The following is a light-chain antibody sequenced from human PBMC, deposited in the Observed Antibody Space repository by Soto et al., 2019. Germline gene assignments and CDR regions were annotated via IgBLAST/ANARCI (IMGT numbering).Light chain of an antibody. J-gene: IGKJ1*01. CDR1: QSISSY. CDR3: QQSYSTLTWT. CDR2: AAS. Sequence: DIQMTQSPSSLSASVGDRVTITCRASQSISSYLNWYQQKPGKAPKLLIYAASSLQSGVPSRFSGSGSGTDFTLTISSLQPEDFAIYYCQQSYSTLTWTLGQGTKVDI. V-gene: IGKV1-39*01.